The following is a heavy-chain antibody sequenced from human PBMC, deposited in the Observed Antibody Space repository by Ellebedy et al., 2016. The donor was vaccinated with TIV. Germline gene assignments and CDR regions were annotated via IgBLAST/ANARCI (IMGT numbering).Heavy chain of an antibody. J-gene: IGHJ3*01. CDR1: RFPFSSYW. Sequence: GESLKISCAASRFPFSSYWMSWVRQAPGKGLEWVANINQDGSDKYYVDSVKGRFTISRDNAKNSLYLQMSSLRAEDTAVYYCATDGSYGDYRSPTHAFVFWGQGTLVIVSS. CDR2: INQDGSDK. V-gene: IGHV3-7*01. CDR3: ATDGSYGDYRSPTHAFVF. D-gene: IGHD4-17*01.